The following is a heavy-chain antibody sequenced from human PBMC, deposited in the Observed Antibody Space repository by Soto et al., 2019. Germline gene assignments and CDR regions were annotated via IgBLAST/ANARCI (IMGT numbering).Heavy chain of an antibody. D-gene: IGHD2-21*02. J-gene: IGHJ6*02. V-gene: IGHV3-21*04. CDR2: ISSSGGYI. CDR3: ASLGVGDWANYYYYYGMDV. CDR1: GFTFRSYT. Sequence: PGGSLRLSCVVSGFTFRSYTMNWVRQAPGKGLEWVSSISSSGGYIYYADSVRGRFTISRDNSKNTLFLQMNSLRAEDTAVYYCASLGVGDWANYYYYYGMDVWGQGTTVTVSS.